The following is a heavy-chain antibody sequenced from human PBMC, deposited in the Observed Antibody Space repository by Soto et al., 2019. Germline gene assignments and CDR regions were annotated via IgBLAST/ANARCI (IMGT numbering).Heavy chain of an antibody. CDR1: GYTFTSYG. V-gene: IGHV1-18*01. CDR3: ARDNRVDFWSGTGYWFDP. CDR2: ISAYNGNT. J-gene: IGHJ5*02. Sequence: ASVKVSCKASGYTFTSYGISWVRQAPGQGLEWMGWISAYNGNTNYAQKLQGRVTMTTDTSTSTAYMELRSLRSDDTAVYYCARDNRVDFWSGTGYWFDPWGQGTLVTVSS. D-gene: IGHD3-3*01.